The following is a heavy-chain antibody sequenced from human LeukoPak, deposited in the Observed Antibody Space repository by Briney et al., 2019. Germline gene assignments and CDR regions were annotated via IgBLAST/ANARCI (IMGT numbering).Heavy chain of an antibody. Sequence: PGGSLRLSCAASVFTFIDYDVQWLRQVRGKVLEWVSAIGISGDTHYSGSVKGRFTIPRENAESSLYLQMNSLRAEDTAFYYCARGGIQVSGIDEFDYWGQGTLVTVSS. V-gene: IGHV3-13*01. CDR2: IGISGDT. CDR3: ARGGIQVSGIDEFDY. CDR1: VFTFIDYD. D-gene: IGHD6-19*01. J-gene: IGHJ4*02.